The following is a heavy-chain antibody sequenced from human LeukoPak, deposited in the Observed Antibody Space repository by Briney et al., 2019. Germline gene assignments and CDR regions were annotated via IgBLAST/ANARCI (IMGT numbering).Heavy chain of an antibody. V-gene: IGHV1-8*01. Sequence: ASVKVSCKASGYTFTSYDINWVRQATGQGLEWMGYMNPNSGNTVYAQKFQGRVTMTRNISISTAYMELSSLRSEDTAVYYCAKVPREVTGKWGQGTLVTVFS. CDR1: GYTFTSYD. D-gene: IGHD7-27*01. CDR2: MNPNSGNT. J-gene: IGHJ4*02. CDR3: AKVPREVTGK.